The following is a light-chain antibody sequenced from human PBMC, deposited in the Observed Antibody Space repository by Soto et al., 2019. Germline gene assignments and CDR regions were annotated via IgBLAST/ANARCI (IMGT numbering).Light chain of an antibody. V-gene: IGLV1-44*01. CDR3: ASWDDGLTGYV. CDR1: NSNIGRNT. J-gene: IGLJ1*01. CDR2: RNN. Sequence: QSVLSQPPSASGTPGLRVTISCSGSNSNIGRNTVNWYQQLPGTAPKLLIYRNNQRPSGVPDRFSGSKSGTSAPLAISGLQSDDESDYYCASWDDGLTGYVFGTGTKVTVL.